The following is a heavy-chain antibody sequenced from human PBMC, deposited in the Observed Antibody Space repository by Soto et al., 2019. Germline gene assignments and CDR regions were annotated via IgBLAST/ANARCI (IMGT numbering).Heavy chain of an antibody. CDR1: GFTFSSYA. CDR3: ARARYRSGSKRYWFDP. D-gene: IGHD1-26*01. J-gene: IGHJ5*02. CDR2: ISYDGSNK. V-gene: IGHV3-30-3*01. Sequence: QVQLVESGGGVVQPGRSLRLSCAASGFTFSSYAMHWVRQAPGKGLEWVAVISYDGSNKYYADSVKGRFTISRDNSKNTLYLQMNRLRAEDTAVYYCARARYRSGSKRYWFDPWGQGTLVTVSS.